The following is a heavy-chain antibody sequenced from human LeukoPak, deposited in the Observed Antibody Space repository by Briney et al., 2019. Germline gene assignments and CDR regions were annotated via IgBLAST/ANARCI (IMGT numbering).Heavy chain of an antibody. V-gene: IGHV3-7*01. D-gene: IGHD3-3*01. CDR2: IKQDGSEK. J-gene: IGHJ5*01. CDR3: ARNGLLRGYHTWFDS. CDR1: GFTFSSYR. Sequence: GGSLRLSCAASGFTFSSYRMSWVRQAPGKGLEWVANIKQDGSEKYYVDSVKGRFTISRDNSKNTLYLQMNSLRTEDSAVYSCARNGLLRGYHTWFDSWGQGTLVTVSS.